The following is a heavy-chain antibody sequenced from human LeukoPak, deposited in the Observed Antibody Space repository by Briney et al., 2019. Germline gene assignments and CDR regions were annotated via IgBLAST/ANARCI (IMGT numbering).Heavy chain of an antibody. J-gene: IGHJ4*02. V-gene: IGHV3-7*01. CDR3: ARSDYGDY. Sequence: GGSLRLSCAVSGFTFSSHWMSWVRQAPGKGLEWVANIKQDGSEKYYVDSVKGRFTISRDNAKNSLYLQMNSLRAEDTAVYYCARSDYGDYWGQGTPVTVSS. CDR2: IKQDGSEK. CDR1: GFTFSSHW.